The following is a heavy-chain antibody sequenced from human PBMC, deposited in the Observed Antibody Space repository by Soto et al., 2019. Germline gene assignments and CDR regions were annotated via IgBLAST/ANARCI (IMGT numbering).Heavy chain of an antibody. J-gene: IGHJ4*02. CDR1: GFTFGSSG. V-gene: IGHV3-23*01. Sequence: EVQLLESGGGLVQPGGSLRLSCAASGFTFGSSGMSWVRKAPGKGLEWISGLSGSGGSTYYADSVKGRFTISRDTSKSTLYLQMHSLRVEDTAVYYCAKDSGYDHTDWGQGTLVTVSS. CDR2: LSGSGGST. CDR3: AKDSGYDHTD. D-gene: IGHD5-12*01.